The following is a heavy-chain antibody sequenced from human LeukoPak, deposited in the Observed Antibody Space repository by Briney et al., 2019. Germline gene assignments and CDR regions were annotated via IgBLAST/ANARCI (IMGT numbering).Heavy chain of an antibody. CDR2: IIGSVGST. CDR1: GFAFSTYA. V-gene: IGHV3-23*01. J-gene: IGHJ1*01. CDR3: AKAGCTNCECYLRT. D-gene: IGHD2-8*01. Sequence: GGSLRLSCAAPGFAFSTYAMSWVRQAPGKGLEWVSGIIGSVGSTYYADSVKGRFTISRENSKNTLYMHMNRLRAEDTTIYYCAKAGCTNCECYLRTWAQGPLDRVSS.